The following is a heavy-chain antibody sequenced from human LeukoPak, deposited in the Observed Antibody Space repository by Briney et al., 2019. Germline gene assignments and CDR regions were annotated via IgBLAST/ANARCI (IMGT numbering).Heavy chain of an antibody. CDR3: AKALTDHQDLDAFDF. CDR1: GFTFSSYA. J-gene: IGHJ3*01. CDR2: ISYDGSNK. D-gene: IGHD3-16*01. Sequence: PGGSLRLSCAASGFTFSSYAMHWVRQAPGKGLEWVAVISYDGSNKYYADSVKGRFTISRDNSKNTLYLQMNNLRAEDTALYYCAKALTDHQDLDAFDFWGQGTVVTVSS. V-gene: IGHV3-30-3*01.